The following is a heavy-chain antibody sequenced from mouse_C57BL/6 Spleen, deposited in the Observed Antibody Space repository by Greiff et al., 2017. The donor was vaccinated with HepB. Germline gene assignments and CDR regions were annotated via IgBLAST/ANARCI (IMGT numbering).Heavy chain of an antibody. J-gene: IGHJ3*01. V-gene: IGHV5-9*01. D-gene: IGHD2-5*01. Sequence: EVQLQQSGGGLVKPGGSLKLSCAASGFTFSSYTMSWVRQTPEKRLEWVATISGGGGNTYYPDSVKGRFTISRDNAKNTLYLQMSSLRSEDTALYYCARPYSNYLAWFAYWGQGTLVTVSA. CDR1: GFTFSSYT. CDR2: ISGGGGNT. CDR3: ARPYSNYLAWFAY.